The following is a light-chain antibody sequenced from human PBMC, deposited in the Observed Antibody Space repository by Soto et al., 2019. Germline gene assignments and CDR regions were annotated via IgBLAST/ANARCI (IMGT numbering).Light chain of an antibody. V-gene: IGKV1-5*03. CDR1: QSINTW. CDR3: QQYNNYPWT. CDR2: KAS. J-gene: IGKJ1*01. Sequence: DIQMTQSPSTLSASVGDRVTITCRASQSINTWLAWYQQKAGKAPNLLIYKASSVENGVPSRFSGSGSGTEFTLTISSLQPHHFATYSCQQYNNYPWTFGQGTKVEIK.